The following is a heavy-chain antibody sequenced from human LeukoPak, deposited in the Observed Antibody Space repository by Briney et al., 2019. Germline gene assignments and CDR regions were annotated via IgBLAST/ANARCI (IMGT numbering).Heavy chain of an antibody. CDR2: INPNSGGT. V-gene: IGHV1-2*02. J-gene: IGHJ4*02. CDR3: ARTRGYSYGYVFDY. D-gene: IGHD5-18*01. CDR1: GGTFSSYG. Sequence: GASVKVSCKASGGTFSSYGISWVRQAPGQGLEWMGWINPNSGGTNYAQKFQGRVTMTRDTSISTAYMELSRLRSDDTAVYYCARTRGYSYGYVFDYWGQGTLVTVSS.